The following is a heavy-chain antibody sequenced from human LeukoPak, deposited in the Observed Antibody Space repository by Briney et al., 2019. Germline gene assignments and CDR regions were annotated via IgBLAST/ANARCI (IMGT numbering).Heavy chain of an antibody. CDR3: ARGRTVRGAIKFYYYMDV. CDR1: GGSFSGFY. CDR2: INHSGST. D-gene: IGHD3-10*01. J-gene: IGHJ6*03. V-gene: IGHV4-34*01. Sequence: SETLSHTCAVYGGSFSGFYWSWIRQPPGKGLEWIGEINHSGSTNYNPSLKSRVTISIDTSKNQFSLKLSSVTAADTAVYYCARGRTVRGAIKFYYYMDVWGKGTTVTVSS.